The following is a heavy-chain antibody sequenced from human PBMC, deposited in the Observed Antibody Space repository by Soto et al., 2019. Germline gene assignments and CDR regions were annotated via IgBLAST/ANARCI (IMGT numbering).Heavy chain of an antibody. Sequence: SVKVSCKASGGTFSSYAISWVRQAPGQGLEWMGGIIPIFGTANYAQKFQGRVTITADESTSTAYMELSSLRSEDTAVYYCARAGTVVVPAAMENYGMDVWGQGTTVTVSS. J-gene: IGHJ6*02. CDR3: ARAGTVVVPAAMENYGMDV. CDR2: IIPIFGTA. V-gene: IGHV1-69*13. CDR1: GGTFSSYA. D-gene: IGHD2-2*01.